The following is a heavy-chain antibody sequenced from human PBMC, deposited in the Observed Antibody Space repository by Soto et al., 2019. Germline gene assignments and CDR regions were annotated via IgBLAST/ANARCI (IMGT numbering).Heavy chain of an antibody. J-gene: IGHJ4*02. D-gene: IGHD3-22*01. V-gene: IGHV1-3*01. Sequence: QVQLVQSGAEVKKPGASVKISCKASGYTFSSNAMHWVRQAPGQRLEWMGWINAGNGNTKYSQKFQGRVTMTRDTSATTAYMELSNLTSEDTAVYYCAREGYDSSSYPFGYWGQGTLVTGSS. CDR1: GYTFSSNA. CDR3: AREGYDSSSYPFGY. CDR2: INAGNGNT.